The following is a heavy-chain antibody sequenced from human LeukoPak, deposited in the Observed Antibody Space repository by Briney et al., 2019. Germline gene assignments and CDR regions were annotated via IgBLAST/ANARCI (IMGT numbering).Heavy chain of an antibody. CDR1: GFTFSSYG. Sequence: PGGSLRLSCAASGFTFSSYGMNWVRQAPGKGLEWVSYISSSGSTIYYADSVKGRFTISRDNAKNSLYLQMNSLRAEDTAVYYCARGDDYGVFDYWGQGTLVTVSS. D-gene: IGHD4-17*01. CDR2: ISSSGSTI. CDR3: ARGDDYGVFDY. J-gene: IGHJ4*02. V-gene: IGHV3-48*04.